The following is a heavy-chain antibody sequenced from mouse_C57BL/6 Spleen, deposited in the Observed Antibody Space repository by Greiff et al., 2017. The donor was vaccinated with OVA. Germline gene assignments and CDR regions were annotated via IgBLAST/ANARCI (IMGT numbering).Heavy chain of an antibody. CDR1: GYTFTEYT. D-gene: IGHD2-3*01. J-gene: IGHJ3*01. Sequence: QVQLKQSGAELVKPGASVKLSCKASGYTFTEYTIHWVKQRSGQGLEWIGWFYPGSGSIKYNEKFKDKATLTADKSSGTDYMKLSRLTSEDSAVYICARHEGRYDGYYWFAYWGQRTLVTVS. V-gene: IGHV1-62-2*01. CDR3: ARHEGRYDGYYWFAY. CDR2: FYPGSGSI.